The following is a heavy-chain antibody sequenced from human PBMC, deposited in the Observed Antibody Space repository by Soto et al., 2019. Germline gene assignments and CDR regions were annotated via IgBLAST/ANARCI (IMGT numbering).Heavy chain of an antibody. Sequence: ASVKVSCKASGYTFTGYHIFWVRQAPGQGLEWVGWINPDGGATSYAPKFQGRITLTSDTSISTAYMELSRLRSDDTAIYYCATRLPTDFWGQGTLVTVS. D-gene: IGHD4-17*01. CDR1: GYTFTGYH. CDR2: INPDGGAT. V-gene: IGHV1-2*02. CDR3: ATRLPTDF. J-gene: IGHJ4*02.